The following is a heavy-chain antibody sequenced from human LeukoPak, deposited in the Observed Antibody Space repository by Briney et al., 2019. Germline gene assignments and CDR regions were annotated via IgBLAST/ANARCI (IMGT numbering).Heavy chain of an antibody. CDR2: MNPNSGNT. Sequence: ATVKVSCKASGYTFTSYDINWVRQATGQGLEWMGWMNPNSGNTGYAQKFQGRVTITRNTSISTAYMELSSLRSEDTAVYYCAVAEYSSSSGHFDYWGQGTLVTVSS. J-gene: IGHJ4*02. CDR3: AVAEYSSSSGHFDY. V-gene: IGHV1-8*03. D-gene: IGHD6-6*01. CDR1: GYTFTSYD.